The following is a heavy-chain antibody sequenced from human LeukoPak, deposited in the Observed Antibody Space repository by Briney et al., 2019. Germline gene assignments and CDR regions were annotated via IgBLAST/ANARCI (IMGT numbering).Heavy chain of an antibody. V-gene: IGHV1-18*01. J-gene: IGHJ5*02. CDR2: ISAYNGNT. CDR3: ARVPTTVTNNWFDT. Sequence: GASVKVSCKASGYTFTSYGISWVRQAPGQGLEWMGWISAYNGNTNYAQKLQGRVTMTRDTSTSTVYMELSSMRSEDTAVYYCARVPTTVTNNWFDTWGQGTLVTVSS. D-gene: IGHD4-17*01. CDR1: GYTFTSYG.